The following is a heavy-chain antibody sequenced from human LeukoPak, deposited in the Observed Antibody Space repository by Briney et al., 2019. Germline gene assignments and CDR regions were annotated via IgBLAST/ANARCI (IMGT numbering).Heavy chain of an antibody. J-gene: IGHJ4*02. CDR1: GFTFSNAW. V-gene: IGHV3-15*01. CDR3: TTDSEYYDFWSGYYFDY. CDR2: IKSKTDGGTT. Sequence: GGSLRLSCAASGFTFSNAWMSWVRQAPGKGLEWVGRIKSKTDGGTTDYAAPVKGRLTISRDDSKNTLYLQMNSLKTEDTAVYYCTTDSEYYDFWSGYYFDYWGQGTLVTVSS. D-gene: IGHD3-3*01.